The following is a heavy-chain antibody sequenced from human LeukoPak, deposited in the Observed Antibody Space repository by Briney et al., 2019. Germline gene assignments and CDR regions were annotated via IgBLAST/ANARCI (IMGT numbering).Heavy chain of an antibody. V-gene: IGHV5-51*01. CDR1: GQSFTNYW. D-gene: IGHD3-10*01. J-gene: IGHJ4*02. CDR2: IHFRDSET. Sequence: GESLKISCQGSGQSFTNYWIGWVRQMPGKGLEWMGFIHFRDSETRYRPSFQGQVTISADKSISTAYLRWNSLEASDTAMYYCALGEHGTGHYDFRGQGTLVTVSA. CDR3: ALGEHGTGHYDF.